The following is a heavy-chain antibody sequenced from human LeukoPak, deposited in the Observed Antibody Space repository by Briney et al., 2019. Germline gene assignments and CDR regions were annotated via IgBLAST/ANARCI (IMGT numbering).Heavy chain of an antibody. CDR2: ITSTSTYI. J-gene: IGHJ6*02. D-gene: IGHD6-6*01. Sequence: GGSLRLSFAASGFTFSSYNMNWVRQAPGKGLEWVSTITSTSTYIAYADSVKGRFTISRDNADNSLYLQMNSLRDDDTAVYYCAKERPHGMDVWGQGPSVTVSS. CDR1: GFTFSSYN. V-gene: IGHV3-21*01. CDR3: AKERPHGMDV.